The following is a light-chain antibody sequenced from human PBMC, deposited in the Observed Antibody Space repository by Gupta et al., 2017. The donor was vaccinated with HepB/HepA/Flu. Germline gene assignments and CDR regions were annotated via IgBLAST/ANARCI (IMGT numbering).Light chain of an antibody. J-gene: IGKJ3*01. V-gene: IGKV1-5*03. CDR3: QQYSNYPFT. Sequence: DIQMTQSSSTLSASVGDRVTITCRASQSISTRLAWYQQKPGKAPKLLIYKASSLERGVPPRFSGRGSGTEFTLTISSLQPDDFATYYCQQYSNYPFTFGPGTKVDI. CDR2: KAS. CDR1: QSISTR.